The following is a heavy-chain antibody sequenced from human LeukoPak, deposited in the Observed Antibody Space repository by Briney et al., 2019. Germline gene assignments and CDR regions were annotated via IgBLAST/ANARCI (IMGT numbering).Heavy chain of an antibody. V-gene: IGHV3-21*01. CDR2: ICRSSIFR. J-gene: IGHJ4*02. CDR3: ARAFYDSSGHYAHFDY. D-gene: IGHD3-22*01. CDR1: GFTFSTYT. Sequence: VGSLRLSCAASGFTFSTYTMNWVRQAPGKGLEWVSSICRSSIFRYFADSVKGRFTISRDNAKNSLYLQMNSLRAEDTAVNYCARAFYDSSGHYAHFDYWGQGTLVTVSS.